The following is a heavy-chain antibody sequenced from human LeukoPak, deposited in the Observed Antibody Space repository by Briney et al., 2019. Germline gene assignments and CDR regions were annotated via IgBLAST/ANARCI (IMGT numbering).Heavy chain of an antibody. D-gene: IGHD6-19*01. CDR1: GGSISSTSYY. Sequence: SETLSLTCTVSGGSISSTSYYWGWIRQPPGKGLEWIGSIYYRGSTYYNPSLKSRVTISVDTSKNQFSLKLNSVTATDTAMYYCARRGSSGSHNWFGPWGQGTLVTVSS. J-gene: IGHJ5*02. CDR3: ARRGSSGSHNWFGP. V-gene: IGHV4-39*01. CDR2: IYYRGST.